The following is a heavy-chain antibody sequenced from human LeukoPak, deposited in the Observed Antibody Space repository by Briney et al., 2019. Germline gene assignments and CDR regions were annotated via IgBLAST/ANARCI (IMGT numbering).Heavy chain of an antibody. V-gene: IGHV1-69*13. CDR2: IIPIFGTA. D-gene: IGHD3-22*01. J-gene: IGHJ4*02. Sequence: SVKVSFKASGGTFSSYAISWVRQAPGQGLEWMGGIIPIFGTANYAQKFQGRVTITADESTSTAYMELSSLRSEDTAVYYCARGPYYYDSSGYYGPPHFDYWGQGTLVTVSS. CDR1: GGTFSSYA. CDR3: ARGPYYYDSSGYYGPPHFDY.